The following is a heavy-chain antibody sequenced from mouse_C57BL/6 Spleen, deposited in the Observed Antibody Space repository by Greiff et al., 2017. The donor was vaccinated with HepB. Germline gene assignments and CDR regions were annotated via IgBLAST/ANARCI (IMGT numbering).Heavy chain of an antibody. Sequence: QVQLQQPGAELVMPGASVKLSCKASGYTFTSYWMHWVKQRPGQGLEWIGEIDPSDSYTNYNQKFKGKSTLTVDKSSSTAYMQLSSLTSEDSAVYYCARGPEAMDYWGQETSGTVSS. V-gene: IGHV1-69*01. CDR1: GYTFTSYW. CDR2: IDPSDSYT. CDR3: ARGPEAMDY. J-gene: IGHJ4*01.